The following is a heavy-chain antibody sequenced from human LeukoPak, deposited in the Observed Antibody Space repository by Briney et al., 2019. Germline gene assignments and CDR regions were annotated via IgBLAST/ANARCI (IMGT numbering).Heavy chain of an antibody. CDR1: GFSLSTSGVG. V-gene: IGHV2-5*02. J-gene: IGHJ4*02. D-gene: IGHD6-19*01. CDR2: IYWDDDK. Sequence: SGPTLVKPTQTLTLTCTFSGFSLSTSGVGVGWIRKPPGKALEWLALIYWDDDKHYSPSLRSRLTITKDTSKNQVVLTMTNMDPVDTATYYCAHRGSGWKIDYWGQGTLVTVSS. CDR3: AHRGSGWKIDY.